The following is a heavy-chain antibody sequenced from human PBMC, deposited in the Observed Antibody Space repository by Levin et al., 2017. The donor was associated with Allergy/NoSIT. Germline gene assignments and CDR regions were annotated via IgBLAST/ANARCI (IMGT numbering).Heavy chain of an antibody. J-gene: IGHJ4*02. Sequence: GESLKISCAASGFTFSDYYMSWIRQAPGKGLEWVSYISSSGSTIYYADSVKGRFTISRDNAKNSLYLQMNSLRAEDTAVYYCARGGIIGYYFDYWGQGTLVTVSS. D-gene: IGHD1-14*01. V-gene: IGHV3-11*01. CDR3: ARGGIIGYYFDY. CDR1: GFTFSDYY. CDR2: ISSSGSTI.